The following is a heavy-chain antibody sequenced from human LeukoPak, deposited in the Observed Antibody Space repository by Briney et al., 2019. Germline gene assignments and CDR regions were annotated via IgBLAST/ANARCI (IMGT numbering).Heavy chain of an antibody. Sequence: PGGSLRLSGAATGITLSNYWMSWVRQVPGKGLEWVANIKYDVCEIYYVDSVKRRFTISRDNAKNSLYLQMNSLRVEDTAVYYCAVGGSSEGVWGQGTTVTVSS. D-gene: IGHD6-6*01. CDR3: AVGGSSEGV. CDR2: IKYDVCEI. CDR1: GITLSNYW. V-gene: IGHV3-7*01. J-gene: IGHJ6*02.